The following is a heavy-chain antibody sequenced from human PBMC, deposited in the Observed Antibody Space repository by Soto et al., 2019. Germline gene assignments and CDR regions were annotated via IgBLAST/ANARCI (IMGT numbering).Heavy chain of an antibody. CDR2: ISGSGGST. D-gene: IGHD2-21*02. V-gene: IGHV3-23*01. CDR1: GFTFSSYA. CDR3: ANSRPGDRYAFDI. Sequence: EVQLLESGGGLVQPGGSLRLSCAASGFTFSSYAMSWVRQAPGKGLEWVSAISGSGGSTYYADSVKGRFTISRDNSKHALYLQMNSRRAEDTAVYYCANSRPGDRYAFDIWGQGTMVTVSS. J-gene: IGHJ3*02.